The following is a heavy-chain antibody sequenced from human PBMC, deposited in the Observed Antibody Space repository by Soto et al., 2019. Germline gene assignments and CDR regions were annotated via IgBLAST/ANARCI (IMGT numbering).Heavy chain of an antibody. CDR2: INPNSGGT. CDR1: GYTFTGYY. J-gene: IGHJ5*02. CDR3: ARHYGSVKTTKNWFDP. D-gene: IGHD3-10*01. V-gene: IGHV1-2*04. Sequence: ASVKVSCKASGYTFTGYYMHWVRQAPGQGLEWMGWINPNSGGTNYAQKFQGWVTMTRDTSISTAYMELSRLRSDDTAVYYCARHYGSVKTTKNWFDPWGQGTLVTVSS.